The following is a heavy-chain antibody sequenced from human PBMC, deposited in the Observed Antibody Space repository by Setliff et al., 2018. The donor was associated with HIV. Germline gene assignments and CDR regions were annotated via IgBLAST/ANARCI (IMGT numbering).Heavy chain of an antibody. CDR2: MSGDANSQ. V-gene: IGHV3-30*15. CDR3: ARDTAFSTTWTPSP. CDR1: GFTFSDHY. J-gene: IGHJ5*02. D-gene: IGHD2-2*01. Sequence: PGGSLRLSCAASGFTFSDHYMDWVRQAPGKGLEWVAVMSGDANSQYYADSVRGRFTISRDNSKNTVYLQMSSLTTEDTAAYYCARDTAFSTTWTPSPWGPGTLVTVSS.